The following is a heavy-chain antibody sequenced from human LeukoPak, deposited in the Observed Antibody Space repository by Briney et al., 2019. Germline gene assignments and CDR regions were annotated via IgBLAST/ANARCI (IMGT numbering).Heavy chain of an antibody. D-gene: IGHD2-2*01. Sequence: SETLSITCTVSGDSISCYYWSLIRQPPRPRLEWIGYIYSSGDTNYNPSLKSRVTISIDTSKNQFSLKLSSVTAADTAVYYCAKGGARIVPAPWGQGTMVTVSS. CDR1: GDSISCYY. CDR3: AKGGARIVPAP. V-gene: IGHV4-59*01. CDR2: IYSSGDT. J-gene: IGHJ3*01.